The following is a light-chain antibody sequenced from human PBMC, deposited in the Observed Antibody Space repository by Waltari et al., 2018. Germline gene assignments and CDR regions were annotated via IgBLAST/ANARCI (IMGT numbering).Light chain of an antibody. CDR2: DVS. V-gene: IGKV1-5*01. CDR1: QNITRW. J-gene: IGKJ4*01. CDR3: QEANSFPLT. Sequence: DIQMIQSPSTLSASVGDRVTITCRASQNITRWLAWYQQKPGKAPKLLMYDVSTLESGVPSRFSGRGSGTEFTLTISSLQPEDVATYYCQEANSFPLTFGGGTKVEI.